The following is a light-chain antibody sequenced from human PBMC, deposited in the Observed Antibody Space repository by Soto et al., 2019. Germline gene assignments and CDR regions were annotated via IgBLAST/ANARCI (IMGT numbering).Light chain of an antibody. CDR1: SSDVGGYNY. Sequence: QSALTQPASVSGSPGQSITISCTGTSSDVGGYNYVSWYQQHPGKAPKLRIYEVNNRPSGISNRFSGSKSGNTASLTISGLQAEDEADYYCSSFTSTSTYVFGTGTKLTVL. V-gene: IGLV2-14*01. CDR3: SSFTSTSTYV. CDR2: EVN. J-gene: IGLJ1*01.